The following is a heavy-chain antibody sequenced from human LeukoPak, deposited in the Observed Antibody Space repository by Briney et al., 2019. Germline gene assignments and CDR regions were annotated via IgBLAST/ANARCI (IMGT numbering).Heavy chain of an antibody. CDR2: IYYSGST. J-gene: IGHJ6*02. CDR1: GGSISSYY. CDR3: ARNVFDFWSGYYYYYYGMDV. V-gene: IGHV4-59*08. Sequence: SETLSLTCTVSGGSISSYYWSRIRQPPGKGPEWIGYIYYSGSTNYNPSLKSRVTISVDTSKNQFSLKLSSVTAADTAVYYCARNVFDFWSGYYYYYYGMDVWGQGTTVTVSS. D-gene: IGHD3-3*01.